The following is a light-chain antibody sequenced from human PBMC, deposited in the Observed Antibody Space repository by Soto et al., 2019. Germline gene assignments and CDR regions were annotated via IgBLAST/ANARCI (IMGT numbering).Light chain of an antibody. J-gene: IGKJ2*01. CDR2: GAS. Sequence: EIVLTQSPGTLSLSPGERATLSCRASQSVRSTYLAWYQQKPGQAPRLLIYGASSRATGIPDRFSGSGSGTDFTLTINRLEPEDFAVYYCQHFGSSPYTFVQGTRLEIK. CDR3: QHFGSSPYT. V-gene: IGKV3-20*01. CDR1: QSVRSTY.